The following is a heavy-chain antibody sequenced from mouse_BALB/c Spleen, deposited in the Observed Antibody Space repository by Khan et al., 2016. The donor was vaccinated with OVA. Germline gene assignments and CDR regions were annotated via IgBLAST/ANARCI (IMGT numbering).Heavy chain of an antibody. CDR1: GFTFTSYG. CDR2: IYPGNGYT. CDR3: AAAYSRNYFDY. V-gene: IGHV1S134*01. Sequence: EVQLQESGAELGRPGSSVKLSCKTSGFTFTSYGIKWVRQRPGQGLEWIGYIYPGNGYTVYNEKFQGKATLTSETSSSTASMPLTSLTYEDSAIYFCAAAYSRNYFDYWGQGTTLPVSS. D-gene: IGHD2-14*01. J-gene: IGHJ2*01.